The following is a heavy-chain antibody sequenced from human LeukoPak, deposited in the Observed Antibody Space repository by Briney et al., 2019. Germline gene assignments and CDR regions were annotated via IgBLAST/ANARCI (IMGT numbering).Heavy chain of an antibody. V-gene: IGHV4-39*01. CDR1: GDSISSSSYY. CDR2: IHYSGTT. J-gene: IGHJ4*02. CDR3: ARQVERLSQNDY. Sequence: PSETLSFTCTVPGDSISSSSYYSGWVRPPPGQGPEWIGSIHYSGTTYHNLSLKSRVTISVDTSKNQISVKLSSVTAADTAVYYCARQVERLSQNDYWGQGTLVTVSS. D-gene: IGHD1-1*01.